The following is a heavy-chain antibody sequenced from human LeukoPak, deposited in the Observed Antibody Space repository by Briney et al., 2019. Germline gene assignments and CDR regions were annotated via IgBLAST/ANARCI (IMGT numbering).Heavy chain of an antibody. J-gene: IGHJ5*02. CDR1: GFTFSSYT. CDR2: ISSHNSYI. CDR3: ARDGDYKRGVDP. Sequence: PGGSLRLSCAASGFTFSSYTMNWVRQAPGKGLEWVSSISSHNSYIYYADSVKGRFTISRDDAKNSLYLQVNSLRVEDTAVYYCARDGDYKRGVDPWGQGTLVTVSS. V-gene: IGHV3-21*01. D-gene: IGHD4-17*01.